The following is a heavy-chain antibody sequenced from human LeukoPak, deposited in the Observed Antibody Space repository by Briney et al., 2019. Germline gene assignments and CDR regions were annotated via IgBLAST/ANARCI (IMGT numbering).Heavy chain of an antibody. CDR3: ARGGTYYPCIDY. V-gene: IGHV1-18*01. CDR2: ISAYNGKT. D-gene: IGHD1-26*01. J-gene: IGHJ4*01. Sequence: ASVRVSCKASGYTLSTTYINWVRQAPGQGLEWMGRISAYNGKTSYAQKFQGRVTMTTDSSTTTAYMDLASLRSDDTAVYYCARGGTYYPCIDYWGQGTLVTVSS. CDR1: GYTLSTTY.